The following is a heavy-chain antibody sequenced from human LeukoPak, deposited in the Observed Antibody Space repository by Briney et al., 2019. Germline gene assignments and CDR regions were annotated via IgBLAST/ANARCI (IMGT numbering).Heavy chain of an antibody. CDR3: ARGESAFDY. CDR1: GFTFSSYS. CDR2: ISSSSNYI. V-gene: IGHV3-21*01. D-gene: IGHD3-10*01. J-gene: IGHJ4*02. Sequence: GGSLRLSCAASGFTFSSYSMNWVRQAPGKGLEWVSSISSSSNYIYYADSVKGRFTISRDNAKNSLYLHMNSLRAEDTAVYYCARGESAFDYWGQGTLVTVSS.